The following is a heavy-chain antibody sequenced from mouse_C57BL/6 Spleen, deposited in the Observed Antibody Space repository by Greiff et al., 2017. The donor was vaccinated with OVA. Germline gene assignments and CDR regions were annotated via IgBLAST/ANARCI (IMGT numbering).Heavy chain of an antibody. D-gene: IGHD1-1*01. J-gene: IGHJ4*01. V-gene: IGHV1-74*01. CDR3: AISGPPLTTVVDPYAMDY. CDR1: GYTFTSYW. Sequence: QVQLQQPGAELVKPGASVKVSCKASGYTFTSYWMHWVKQRPGQGLEWIGRIHPSDSDTNYNQKFKGKATLTVDKSSSTAYMQLSSLTSEYSAVYYCAISGPPLTTVVDPYAMDYWGQGTSVTVSS. CDR2: IHPSDSDT.